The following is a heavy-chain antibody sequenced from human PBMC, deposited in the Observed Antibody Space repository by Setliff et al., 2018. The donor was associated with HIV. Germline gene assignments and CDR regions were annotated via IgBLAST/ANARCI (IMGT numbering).Heavy chain of an antibody. J-gene: IGHJ3*02. Sequence: SETLSLTCAVYGASFSDYQWNWIRQSPGKGLEWIGEINHSGSTNYNPSLKSRVTMSVDTSKNQFSLKLNSVTAADTAVNYCARYYDSHPAFDIWGQGTMVTVSS. CDR1: GASFSDYQ. CDR3: ARYYDSHPAFDI. CDR2: INHSGST. V-gene: IGHV4-34*01. D-gene: IGHD3-16*01.